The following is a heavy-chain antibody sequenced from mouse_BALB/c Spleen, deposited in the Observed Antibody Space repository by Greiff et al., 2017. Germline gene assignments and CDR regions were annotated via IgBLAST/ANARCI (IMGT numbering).Heavy chain of an antibody. D-gene: IGHD1-3*01. CDR3: ARGDNLYYFDY. CDR2: ISSGGST. V-gene: IGHV5-6-5*01. J-gene: IGHJ2*01. Sequence: EVKLVESGGGLVKPGGSLKLSCAASGFTFSSYAMSWVRQTPEKRLEWVASISSGGSTYYPDSVKGRFTISRYNARNILYLQMSSLRSEDTAMYYCARGDNLYYFDYWGQGTTLTVSS. CDR1: GFTFSSYA.